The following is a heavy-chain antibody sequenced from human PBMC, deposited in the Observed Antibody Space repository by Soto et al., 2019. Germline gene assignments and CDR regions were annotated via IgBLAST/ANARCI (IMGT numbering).Heavy chain of an antibody. Sequence: PSETLSLTCTVSGGSISSGGYYWSWIRQHPGKGLEWIGYIYYSGSTYYNPSLKSRVTISVDTSKNQFSLKLSSVTAADTAVYYCARDRGSVLRFLEWFSGDYGMDVWGRGTTVTAP. V-gene: IGHV4-31*03. CDR3: ARDRGSVLRFLEWFSGDYGMDV. D-gene: IGHD3-3*01. CDR2: IYYSGST. J-gene: IGHJ6*02. CDR1: GGSISSGGYY.